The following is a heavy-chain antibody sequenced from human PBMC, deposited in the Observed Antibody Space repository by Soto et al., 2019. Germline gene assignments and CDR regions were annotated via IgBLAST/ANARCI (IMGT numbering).Heavy chain of an antibody. CDR3: ARVTLKAGNWLDP. CDR1: GYTFTDYF. CDR2: INPKSRGT. V-gene: IGHV1-2*02. J-gene: IGHJ5*02. Sequence: ASVKVSCKASGYTFTDYFIHWVRQAPGQGVEWMGWINPKSRGTTYAQKFQGRVTMTRDTSNTTAYMELRGLRSDDTAVYYCARVTLKAGNWLDPWGQGTLVTVSS.